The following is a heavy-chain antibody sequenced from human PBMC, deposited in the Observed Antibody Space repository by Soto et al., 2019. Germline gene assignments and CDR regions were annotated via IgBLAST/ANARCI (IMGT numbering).Heavy chain of an antibody. CDR2: IYYSGGT. CDR3: ARDQGRYCSSTSCYYYYYGMDV. D-gene: IGHD2-2*01. J-gene: IGHJ6*02. V-gene: IGHV4-61*01. CDR1: GGSVSSGSYY. Sequence: PSETLSLTCTVSGGSVSSGSYYWSWIRQPPGKGLEWIGYIYYSGGTNYNPSLKSRVTISVDTSKNQLSLKLSPVTAADTAVYYCARDQGRYCSSTSCYYYYYGMDVWGQGTTVTVSS.